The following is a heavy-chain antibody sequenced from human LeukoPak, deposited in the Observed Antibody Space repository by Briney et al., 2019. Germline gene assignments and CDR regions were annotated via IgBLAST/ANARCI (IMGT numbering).Heavy chain of an antibody. CDR2: IRGSGGST. Sequence: PGGSLRLSCAASGFTLSSLAMSCVRHPPGKWLEWVSAIRGSGGSTYYEDSVKGRFTISRDNSKNTLYLQMSSLRAEDTAVYYCAKERDYVFWSGYLNSFDYWGQGTLVTVSS. J-gene: IGHJ4*02. V-gene: IGHV3-23*01. CDR3: AKERDYVFWSGYLNSFDY. D-gene: IGHD3-3*01. CDR1: GFTLSSLA.